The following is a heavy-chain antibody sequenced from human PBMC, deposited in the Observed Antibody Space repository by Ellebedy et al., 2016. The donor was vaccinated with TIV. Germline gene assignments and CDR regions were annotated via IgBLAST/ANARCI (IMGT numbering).Heavy chain of an antibody. J-gene: IGHJ6*02. V-gene: IGHV1-69*13. CDR2: IIPIFGTA. D-gene: IGHD2-21*01. Sequence: SVKVSXXASAGTFSSYAISRVRHPPGQGLEWMGGIIPIFGTANYAQKFQGRVTIPADESTSTAYMELSSLRSEDTAVYYCASTWSGLWGYYYCMDVWGQGTTVTVSS. CDR3: ASTWSGLWGYYYCMDV. CDR1: AGTFSSYA.